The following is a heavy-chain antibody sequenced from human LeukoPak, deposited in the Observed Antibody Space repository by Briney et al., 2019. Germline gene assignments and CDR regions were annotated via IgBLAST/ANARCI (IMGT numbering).Heavy chain of an antibody. D-gene: IGHD6-6*01. V-gene: IGHV4-34*01. CDR2: INHSGST. Sequence: SETLSLTCAVYGGSFSGYYWSWIRQPPGKGLGWLGEINHSGSTNYNPSLKSRVTISVDTSKNQFSLKLSSVTAADTAVYYCARARRVIAARRQSDYYFDYWGQGTLVTVSS. J-gene: IGHJ4*02. CDR3: ARARRVIAARRQSDYYFDY. CDR1: GGSFSGYY.